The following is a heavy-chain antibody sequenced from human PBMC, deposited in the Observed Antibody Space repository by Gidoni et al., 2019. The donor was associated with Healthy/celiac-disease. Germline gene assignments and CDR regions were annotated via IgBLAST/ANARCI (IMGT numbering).Heavy chain of an antibody. Sequence: QVQLQQSGPGLVKPSQPLPLTCSISRDMVSRTSAAWNWLRQSPSRGLAWLGRTYYRSKWYNDYAVSVKSRITVNPDTSKNQFSLQLNSVTPEDTAVYYCAREEGVSSSQIGGMDVWGQGTTVTVSS. CDR3: AREEGVSSSQIGGMDV. V-gene: IGHV6-1*01. CDR1: RDMVSRTSAA. D-gene: IGHD6-6*01. J-gene: IGHJ6*02. CDR2: TYYRSKWYN.